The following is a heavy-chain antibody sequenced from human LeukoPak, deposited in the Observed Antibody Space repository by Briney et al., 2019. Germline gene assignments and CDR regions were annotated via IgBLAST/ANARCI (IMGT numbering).Heavy chain of an antibody. J-gene: IGHJ6*02. D-gene: IGHD3-3*01. CDR1: GFTVSSNY. CDR3: ATSPEEWLFGPYYYYGMDV. Sequence: GGSLRLSCAASGFTVSSNYMSWVRQAPGKGLEWVSVIYSGGSTYYADSVKGRFTISRDNSKNTLYLQMNSLRAEDTAVYYCATSPEEWLFGPYYYYGMDVWGQGTTVTVSS. V-gene: IGHV3-53*01. CDR2: IYSGGST.